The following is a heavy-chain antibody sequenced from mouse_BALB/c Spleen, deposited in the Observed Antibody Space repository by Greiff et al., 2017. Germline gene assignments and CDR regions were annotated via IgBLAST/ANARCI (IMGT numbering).Heavy chain of an antibody. Sequence: EVQVVESGGGLVKPGGSLKLSCAASGFTFSSYAMSWVRQTPEKRLEWVATISSGGSYTYYPDSVKGRFTISRDNAKNTLYLQMSSLRSEDTAMYYFARPFCNHSYWYFDVWGAGTTVTVSS. D-gene: IGHD2-1*01. CDR2: ISSGGSYT. J-gene: IGHJ1*01. CDR1: GFTFSSYA. V-gene: IGHV5-9-3*01. CDR3: ARPFCNHSYWYFDV.